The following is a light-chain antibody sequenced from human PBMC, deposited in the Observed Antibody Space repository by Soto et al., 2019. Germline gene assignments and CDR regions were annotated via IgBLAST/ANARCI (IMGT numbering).Light chain of an antibody. Sequence: DIQMTQSPSSLSASVGDRVTITCRASQSISSYLNWYQQKPGKAPKLLIYAASSLQSGVPSRFSGSGSGTDFTLTISSLQPEDFATYYCQQSYSTLPYTFXQGTKVDIK. CDR3: QQSYSTLPYT. CDR1: QSISSY. V-gene: IGKV1-39*01. J-gene: IGKJ2*01. CDR2: AAS.